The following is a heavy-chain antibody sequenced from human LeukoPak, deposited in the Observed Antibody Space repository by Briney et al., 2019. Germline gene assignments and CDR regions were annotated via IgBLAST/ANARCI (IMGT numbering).Heavy chain of an antibody. CDR2: VYYSGST. CDR3: ARDTRIIAAAGTSYFDY. D-gene: IGHD6-13*01. Sequence: PSETLSLTCTVSGGSISGHYWGWIRQPPGNGLEWIGYVYYSGSTNYNPSLKSRVTISVDTSKNQFSLKLSSVSAADTAVYYCARDTRIIAAAGTSYFDYWGQGTLVTVSS. CDR1: GGSISGHY. V-gene: IGHV4-59*11. J-gene: IGHJ4*02.